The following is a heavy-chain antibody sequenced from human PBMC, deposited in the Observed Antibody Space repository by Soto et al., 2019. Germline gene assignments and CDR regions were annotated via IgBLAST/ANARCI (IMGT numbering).Heavy chain of an antibody. V-gene: IGHV3-21*05. D-gene: IGHD3-3*01. J-gene: IGHJ3*01. CDR3: AKRAPFGVFEGRAFDV. Sequence: PGGSLRLSCEASGFTFRSYGMTWVRQAPGKGLEWVAYISSGSGDIFYADSVTGRFTISRDNTRNSVFLHMDRLRDADSALYYCAKRAPFGVFEGRAFDVWGQGXMVTVSS. CDR2: ISSGSGDI. CDR1: GFTFRSYG.